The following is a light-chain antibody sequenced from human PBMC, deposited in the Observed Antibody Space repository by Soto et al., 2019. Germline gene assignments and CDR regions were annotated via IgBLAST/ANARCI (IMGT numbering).Light chain of an antibody. CDR2: NVF. CDR1: QEINSW. CDR3: QQGKSFPLT. J-gene: IGKJ4*01. V-gene: IGKV1-12*01. Sequence: DIQMTQSPFSVSASVGDRVTITCRASQEINSWLGWYQQKAGLAPKLLIHNVFSLQPGVPSRFSGSRSGTDFTLTISNLQPEDFATYFCQQGKSFPLTFGGGTKVDIK.